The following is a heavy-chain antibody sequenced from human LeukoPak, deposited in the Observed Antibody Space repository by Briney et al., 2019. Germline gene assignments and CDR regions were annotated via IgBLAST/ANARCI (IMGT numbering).Heavy chain of an antibody. CDR2: ISYDGSNK. D-gene: IGHD3-3*01. J-gene: IGHJ4*02. CDR3: ASIFGVAH. CDR1: GFTFSSYG. Sequence: GGSLRLSCAASGFTFSSYGMHWVRQAPGKGLEWVAVISYDGSNKYYADSVKGRFTISRDNSKNTLYLQMNSLRAEDTAVYYCASIFGVAHWGQGTLVTVSS. V-gene: IGHV3-30*03.